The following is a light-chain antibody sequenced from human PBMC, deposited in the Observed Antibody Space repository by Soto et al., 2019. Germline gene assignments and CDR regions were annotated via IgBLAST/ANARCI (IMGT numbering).Light chain of an antibody. J-gene: IGKJ4*01. CDR3: QQRSNLPLT. CDR1: QSVSSH. V-gene: IGKV3-11*01. Sequence: EIVLTQSPATLSLSPGERATLSCRASQSVSSHLAWYQQKPGQAPRLLIYDASNRATGIPARFSGSGSGTDFTLTISSLEPEDFAVYYCQQRSNLPLTFGGGTKVEIK. CDR2: DAS.